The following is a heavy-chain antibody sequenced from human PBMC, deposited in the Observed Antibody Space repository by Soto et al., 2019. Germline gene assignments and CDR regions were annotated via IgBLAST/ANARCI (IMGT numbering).Heavy chain of an antibody. J-gene: IGHJ6*02. V-gene: IGHV1-8*01. Sequence: QVQLVQSGAEVKKPGASVKVSCKASGYTFTSYDINWVRQATGQGLEWMGWMNPNSGNTGYAQKFQGRVTMTRNTSISTAYRELSSLRSEDTAVYYCASLPWANYYYYGMDVWGQGTTVTVSS. CDR3: ASLPWANYYYYGMDV. CDR1: GYTFTSYD. CDR2: MNPNSGNT. D-gene: IGHD7-27*01.